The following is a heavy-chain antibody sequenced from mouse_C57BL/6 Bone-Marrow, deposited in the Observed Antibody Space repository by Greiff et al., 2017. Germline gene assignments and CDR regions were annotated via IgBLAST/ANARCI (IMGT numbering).Heavy chain of an antibody. CDR2: IYPGDGDT. V-gene: IGHV1-82*01. CDR3: ARFPFITTVVDFDY. CDR1: GYAFSSSW. D-gene: IGHD1-1*01. J-gene: IGHJ2*01. Sequence: LVESGPELVKPGASVKISCKASGYAFSSSWMNWVKQRPGKGLEWIGRIYPGDGDTNYNGKFKGKATLTADKSSSTAYMQLSSLTSEDSAVYFCARFPFITTVVDFDYWGQGTTLTVSS.